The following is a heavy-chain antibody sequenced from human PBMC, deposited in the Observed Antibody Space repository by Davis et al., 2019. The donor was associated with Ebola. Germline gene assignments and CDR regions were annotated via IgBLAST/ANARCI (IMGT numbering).Heavy chain of an antibody. V-gene: IGHV4-61*01. Sequence: SETLSLTCTVSGGSVSSGSYYWSWIRQPPGKGLEWIGYIYYSGSTYYNPSLKSRVTISVDTSKNQFSLKLSSVTAADTAMYYCARRGTSSWYAGWFDPWGQGTLVTVSS. D-gene: IGHD6-13*01. CDR1: GGSVSSGSYY. CDR3: ARRGTSSWYAGWFDP. J-gene: IGHJ5*02. CDR2: IYYSGST.